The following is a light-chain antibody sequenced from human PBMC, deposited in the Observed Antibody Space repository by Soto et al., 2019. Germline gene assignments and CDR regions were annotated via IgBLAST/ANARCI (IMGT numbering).Light chain of an antibody. CDR2: VAS. CDR1: QGISNY. CDR3: QKYNIAPWT. V-gene: IGKV1-27*01. Sequence: DIQMTQSPSSLSASVGDRVTITCRASQGISNYLAWYQQKPGNVPKLLIYVASTLQSVVPSRFSGTGSGTDFTLTISSLQPEDVATYYCQKYNIAPWTFGQGTKVEIK. J-gene: IGKJ1*01.